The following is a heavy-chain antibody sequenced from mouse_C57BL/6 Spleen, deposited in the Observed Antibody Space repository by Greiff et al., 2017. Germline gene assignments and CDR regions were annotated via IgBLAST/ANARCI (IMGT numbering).Heavy chain of an antibody. CDR1: GYTFTSYW. V-gene: IGHV1-55*01. Sequence: QVQLQQPGAELVKPGASVKMSCKASGYTFTSYWITWVKQRPGQGLEWIGDIYPGSGSTNYNEKFKSKATLTVDTSSSTAYMQLSSLTSEDSAVYYCARGSSYYSNPGAMDYWGQGTSVTVSS. CDR2: IYPGSGST. J-gene: IGHJ4*01. CDR3: ARGSSYYSNPGAMDY. D-gene: IGHD2-5*01.